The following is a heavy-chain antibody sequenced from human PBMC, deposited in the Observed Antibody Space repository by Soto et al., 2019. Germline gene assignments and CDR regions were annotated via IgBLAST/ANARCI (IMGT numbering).Heavy chain of an antibody. D-gene: IGHD1-1*01. CDR3: ARNSEDWNGCFDY. J-gene: IGHJ4*02. Sequence: PSETLSLTCTVSGGSISSGDYYWSWIRQPPGKGLEWIGYIYYSGSTYYNPSLKSRVTISVDTSKNQFSLKLSSVSAADTAVYYCARNSEDWNGCFDYWGQGTLVTVSS. CDR1: GGSISSGDYY. CDR2: IYYSGST. V-gene: IGHV4-30-4*01.